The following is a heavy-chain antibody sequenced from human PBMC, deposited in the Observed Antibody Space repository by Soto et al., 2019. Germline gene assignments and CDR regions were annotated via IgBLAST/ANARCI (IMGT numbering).Heavy chain of an antibody. V-gene: IGHV4-34*01. D-gene: IGHD3-10*01. Sequence: PSETLSLTCAVYGGSFSGYYWSWIRQPPGKGLEWIGEINHSGSTNYNPSLKSRVTISVDTSKNQFSLKLSSVTAADTAVYYCARSGNLDYWGQGTLVTAPQ. J-gene: IGHJ4*02. CDR3: ARSGNLDY. CDR2: INHSGST. CDR1: GGSFSGYY.